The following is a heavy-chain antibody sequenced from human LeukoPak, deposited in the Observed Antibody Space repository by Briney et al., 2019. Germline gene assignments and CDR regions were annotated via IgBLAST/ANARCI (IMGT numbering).Heavy chain of an antibody. V-gene: IGHV4-34*01. J-gene: IGHJ6*02. CDR3: ASRQLLLYGLSPYYYYGMDV. D-gene: IGHD2-2*02. CDR2: INHSGST. CDR1: GGSFSGYY. Sequence: SETLSLTCAVYGGSFSGYYWSWIRQPPGKGLEWIGEINHSGSTNYNPSLKSRVTISVDTPKNQFSLKLSSVTAADTAVYYCASRQLLLYGLSPYYYYGMDVWGQGTTVTVSS.